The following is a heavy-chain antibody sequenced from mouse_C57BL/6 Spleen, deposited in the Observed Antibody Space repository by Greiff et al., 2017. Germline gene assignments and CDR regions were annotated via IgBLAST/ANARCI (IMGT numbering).Heavy chain of an antibody. V-gene: IGHV5-16*01. CDR3: ARGGTSFDY. J-gene: IGHJ2*01. CDR1: GFNFSDYY. Sequence: EVKLMESEGGLVQPGSSMKFSCTASGFNFSDYYMAWVRQVPEKGLEWVANINYDGSSTYYLDSLKSRFIISRDNAKNILYLQMSSLKSEDTATYYCARGGTSFDYWGKGTTRTVSS. D-gene: IGHD3-3*01. CDR2: INYDGSST.